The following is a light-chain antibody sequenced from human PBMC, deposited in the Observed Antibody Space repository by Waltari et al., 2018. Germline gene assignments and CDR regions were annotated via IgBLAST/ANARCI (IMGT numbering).Light chain of an antibody. CDR1: SGSVSTSYY. J-gene: IGLJ3*02. CDR2: STN. V-gene: IGLV8-61*01. CDR3: VLYMGSGTHWV. Sequence: QTVVTQEPSVSVSPGGTVTLTCGLSSGSVSTSYYPSWYQQTPGQAPRTLIYSTNTRSSGVPDRLSGSMLGNKAALTITGAQADDESDYYCVLYMGSGTHWVFGGATKLTVL.